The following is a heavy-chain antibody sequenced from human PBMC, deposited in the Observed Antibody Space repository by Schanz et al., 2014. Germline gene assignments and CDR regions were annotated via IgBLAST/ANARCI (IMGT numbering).Heavy chain of an antibody. V-gene: IGHV3-64*04. CDR2: ISHDGYST. D-gene: IGHD3-10*01. CDR3: ARIGGSVFDY. J-gene: IGHJ4*02. CDR1: GLTFTSAW. Sequence: VQLLESGGGLVQPGGSLRLSCATSGLTFTSAWMSWVRQAPGKGLEYVSAISHDGYSTYYADSVKGRFTISRDNSKNTLFLQMNSLRAEDTAVYYCARIGGSVFDYWAQGTLXTVSS.